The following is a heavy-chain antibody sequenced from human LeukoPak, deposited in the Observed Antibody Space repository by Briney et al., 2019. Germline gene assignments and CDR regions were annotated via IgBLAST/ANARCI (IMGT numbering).Heavy chain of an antibody. CDR3: ARGRPGLASAGTYDF. CDR1: VYTFTSSD. J-gene: IGHJ4*02. V-gene: IGHV1-8*01. D-gene: IGHD6-13*01. Sequence: ASVTVSCKASVYTFTSSDINWVRQAPGQGLEWMGWMNPNSGKTGSARKFQGRVAMTKNISISTAYIEVSSLGYEDTATYYCARGRPGLASAGTYDFWGQGTLITVSS. CDR2: MNPNSGKT.